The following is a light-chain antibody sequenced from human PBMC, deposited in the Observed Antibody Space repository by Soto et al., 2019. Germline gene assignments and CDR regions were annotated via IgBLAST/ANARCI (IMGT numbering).Light chain of an antibody. V-gene: IGKV1-5*01. CDR3: QHYNSYSEA. CDR1: QSINTW. J-gene: IGKJ1*01. CDR2: DAS. Sequence: DIQMTQSPSTLSASVGDRVTVTCRASQSINTWLAWYQQKPGKAPKLLIYDASSLQSGVPSRFTGRGSETEFTLTISSLQPDDFATYYCQHYNSYSEAFGQGTKVDIK.